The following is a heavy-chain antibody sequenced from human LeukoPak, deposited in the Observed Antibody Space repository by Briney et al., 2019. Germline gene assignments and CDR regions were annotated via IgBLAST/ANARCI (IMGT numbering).Heavy chain of an antibody. CDR1: GFTFSSYW. V-gene: IGHV3-74*01. Sequence: GGSLRLSCAASGFTFSSYWMHWVRQAPGKGLVWVSRINSDGSSTSYADSVKGRFTISRDNAKNTLYLQMNSLRAEDTAMYYCASLRFFDWLSLLSSDAFDIXG. CDR3: ASLRFFDWLSLLSSDAFDI. J-gene: IGHJ3*02. CDR2: INSDGSST. D-gene: IGHD3-9*01.